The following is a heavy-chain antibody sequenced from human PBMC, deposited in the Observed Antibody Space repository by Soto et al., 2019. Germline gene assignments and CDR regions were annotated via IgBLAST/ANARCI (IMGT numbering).Heavy chain of an antibody. J-gene: IGHJ6*02. D-gene: IGHD1-1*01. CDR1: GGSISSGGYY. V-gene: IGHV4-31*03. CDR2: IYYSGST. Sequence: SETLSLTCTVSGGSISSGGYYWSWIRQHPGKGLEWIGYIYYSGSTYYNPSLKSRVTISVDTSKNQFSLKLSSVTAADTAVYYCARIGRDGYAYGMDVWGQGTTVTVSS. CDR3: ARIGRDGYAYGMDV.